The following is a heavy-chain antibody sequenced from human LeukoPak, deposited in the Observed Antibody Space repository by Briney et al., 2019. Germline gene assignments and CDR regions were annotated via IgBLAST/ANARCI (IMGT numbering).Heavy chain of an antibody. D-gene: IGHD3-10*01. Sequence: PSETLSLTCTVSGGSISSSSYYWGWIRQPPGKGLEWIGSIYYSGSTYYNPSLKSRVTISVDTSKNQFSLKLSSVTAADTAVYYCARDGDRITMVRGVDYYYYGMDVWGQGTTVTVSS. CDR2: IYYSGST. J-gene: IGHJ6*02. CDR3: ARDGDRITMVRGVDYYYYGMDV. V-gene: IGHV4-39*02. CDR1: GGSISSSSYY.